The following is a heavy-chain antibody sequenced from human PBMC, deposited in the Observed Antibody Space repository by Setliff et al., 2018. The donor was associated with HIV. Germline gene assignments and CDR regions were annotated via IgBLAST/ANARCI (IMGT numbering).Heavy chain of an antibody. Sequence: VKVSCKASGYTFTSYAMNWVRQATGLGLEWMGWMNPNSGNTGCAQKFQGRVTITMNTSISTAYMDLSSLRSEDTAVYYCARRKTHSGSFHDAFDIWGQGTMVTVTS. CDR1: GYTFTSYA. CDR3: ARRKTHSGSFHDAFDI. V-gene: IGHV1-8*03. D-gene: IGHD1-26*01. J-gene: IGHJ3*02. CDR2: MNPNSGNT.